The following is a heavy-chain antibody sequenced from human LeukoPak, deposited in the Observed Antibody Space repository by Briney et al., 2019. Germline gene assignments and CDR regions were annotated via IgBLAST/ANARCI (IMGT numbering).Heavy chain of an antibody. CDR2: ISAYNGNT. CDR1: GYTFTSYG. V-gene: IGHV1-18*01. CDR3: ARDHCSSTSCFHYYYYYMDV. J-gene: IGHJ6*03. Sequence: ASVKVSCKASGYTFTSYGISWVRQAPGQGLEWMGWISAYNGNTNYAQKLQGRVTMATDTSTSTAYMELRSLRSDDTAVYYCARDHCSSTSCFHYYYYYMDVWGKGTTVTISS. D-gene: IGHD2-2*01.